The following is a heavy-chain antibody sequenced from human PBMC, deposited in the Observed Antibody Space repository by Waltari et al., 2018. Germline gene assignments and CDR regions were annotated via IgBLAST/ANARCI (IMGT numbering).Heavy chain of an antibody. Sequence: QLQLQESGPGLVKPSEPLSLPCSVPGGPITSSPPYWGWTRQPPGQGLEWIGTISYTGATYSSPSLNSRVTVSRDTSKNQLSLTLGSVTASDTAVYYCATYIGASVGTAAFDVWGQGAMVTVSS. CDR1: GGPITSSPPY. CDR2: ISYTGAT. J-gene: IGHJ3*01. V-gene: IGHV4-39*01. D-gene: IGHD5-12*01. CDR3: ATYIGASVGTAAFDV.